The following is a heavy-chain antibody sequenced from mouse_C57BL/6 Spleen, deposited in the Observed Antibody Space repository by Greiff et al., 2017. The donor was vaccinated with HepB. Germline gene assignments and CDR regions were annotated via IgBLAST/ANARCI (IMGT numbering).Heavy chain of an antibody. CDR3: ARELGRERAFDD. J-gene: IGHJ2*01. V-gene: IGHV1-19*01. CDR1: GYTFTDYY. Sequence: VHVKQSGPVLVKPGASVKMSCKASGYTFTDYYMNWVKQSHGKSLEWIGVINPYNGGTSYNQKFKGKATLTVDKSSSTAYMELNSLTSEDSAVYYCARELGRERAFDDWGQGTTLTVSS. CDR2: INPYNGGT. D-gene: IGHD4-1*01.